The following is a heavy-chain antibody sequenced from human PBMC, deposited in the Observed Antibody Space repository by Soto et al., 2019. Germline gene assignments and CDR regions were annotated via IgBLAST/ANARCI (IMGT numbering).Heavy chain of an antibody. D-gene: IGHD3-10*01. CDR2: ISAYNVNT. CDR3: ARDPMVRGVPHPPDY. CDR1: GYTFTSYG. V-gene: IGHV1-18*01. Sequence: ASVKVSCKASGYTFTSYGISWVRQAPGQGLEWMGWISAYNVNTNYAQKLQGRVIMTTDTSTSTAYMELRSLRSDDTAVYYCARDPMVRGVPHPPDYWGQGTLVTVSS. J-gene: IGHJ4*02.